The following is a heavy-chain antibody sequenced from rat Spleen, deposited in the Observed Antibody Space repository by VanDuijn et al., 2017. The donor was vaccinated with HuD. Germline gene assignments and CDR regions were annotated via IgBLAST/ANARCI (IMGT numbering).Heavy chain of an antibody. J-gene: IGHJ3*01. D-gene: IGHD4-3*01. Sequence: EVQLVESGGGLVQPGRSLKLSCAASGFTFSDYDMAWVRQAPTKGLEWVASISPSGGSTYYRDSVKGRFTISRDNAKSTLYLQMNSLRSEDTATYYCVRQDTSGYSNWFAYWGQGTLVTVSS. CDR1: GFTFSDYD. V-gene: IGHV5S23*01. CDR3: VRQDTSGYSNWFAY. CDR2: ISPSGGST.